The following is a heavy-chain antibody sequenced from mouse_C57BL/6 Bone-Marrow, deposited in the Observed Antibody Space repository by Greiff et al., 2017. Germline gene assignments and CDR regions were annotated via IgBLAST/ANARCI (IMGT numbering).Heavy chain of an antibody. Sequence: EVKLVESGGDLVKPGGSLKLSCEASGFTFSSYGLSWVRQTPDTRLAWVATISSGGSYPYSPDSVKGRFTIARYNAKNTLYLQMSSLKSEDTAMYYCARRKLYYAGFAYWGQGTLVTVSA. CDR1: GFTFSSYG. CDR3: ARRKLYYAGFAY. J-gene: IGHJ3*01. V-gene: IGHV5-6*02. CDR2: ISSGGSYP. D-gene: IGHD2-1*01.